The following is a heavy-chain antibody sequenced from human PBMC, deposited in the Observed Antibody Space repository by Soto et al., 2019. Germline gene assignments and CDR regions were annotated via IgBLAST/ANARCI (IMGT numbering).Heavy chain of an antibody. J-gene: IGHJ5*02. V-gene: IGHV4-31*03. D-gene: IGHD2-21*02. CDR1: GGSISSGGYY. CDR2: IYYSGST. CDR3: ARGAYCGGDCYPSGLNWFDP. Sequence: QVQLQESGPGLVKPSQTLSLTCTVSGGSISSGGYYWSWIRQHPGKGLEWIGYIYYSGSTYYNPSLKSRVTISVDTSKHQFSLKLSSVTAADTAVYYCARGAYCGGDCYPSGLNWFDPWGQGTLVTVSS.